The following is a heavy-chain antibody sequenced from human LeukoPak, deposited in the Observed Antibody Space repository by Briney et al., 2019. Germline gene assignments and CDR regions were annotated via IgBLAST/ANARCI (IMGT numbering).Heavy chain of an antibody. CDR2: IYPDSGGT. V-gene: IGHV1-2*02. CDR1: GYTFTYYY. CDR3: ARGRSDYYLDS. J-gene: IGHJ4*02. Sequence: ASVKVSCKASGYTFTYYYIHWVRQAPGHGLEWMGWIYPDSGGTNYEQKFQGRVTMTRDTSISTAYMGLSRLTSDDTAVYYCARGRSDYYLDSWGQGTLVTVSS. D-gene: IGHD3-10*01.